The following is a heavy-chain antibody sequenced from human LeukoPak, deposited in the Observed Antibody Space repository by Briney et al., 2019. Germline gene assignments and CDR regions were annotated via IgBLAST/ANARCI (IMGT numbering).Heavy chain of an antibody. J-gene: IGHJ4*02. Sequence: GGALRLSCAASGFTFSSYSMGWVRQAPGKGLEWGSSISGSSRYIYYADSVKGRFTISRDNAKTSLYLQMNILKAEDTAVYYCAIYLSGIAGYTYGRGIDYWGQGTLVTVSS. CDR2: ISGSSRYI. CDR3: AIYLSGIAGYTYGRGIDY. CDR1: GFTFSSYS. V-gene: IGHV3-21*01. D-gene: IGHD5-18*01.